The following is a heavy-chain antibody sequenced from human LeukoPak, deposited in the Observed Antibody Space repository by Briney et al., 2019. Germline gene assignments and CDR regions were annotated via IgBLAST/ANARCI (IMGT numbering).Heavy chain of an antibody. V-gene: IGHV1-2*02. CDR2: INPDTGAT. D-gene: IGHD2-15*01. Sequence: GGSLRLSCAASGFTFSSYGMHWVRQAPGKGLEWLGWINPDTGATSYSRRFQGRVTMTTDTPINTVYMEFRRLSSADTAVYYYARELAWPKFRIHLFDSWGQGTLVTVSS. CDR3: ARELAWPKFRIHLFDS. J-gene: IGHJ4*02. CDR1: GFTFSSYG.